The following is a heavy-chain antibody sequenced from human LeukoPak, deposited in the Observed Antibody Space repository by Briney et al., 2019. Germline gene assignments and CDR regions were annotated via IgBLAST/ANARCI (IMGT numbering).Heavy chain of an antibody. J-gene: IGHJ4*02. CDR2: ISYDGSNK. V-gene: IGHV3-30*18. CDR1: GFTFSSYG. CDR3: AKDLEGGRWLQFAFDY. D-gene: IGHD5-24*01. Sequence: PGGSLRLSCAASGFTFSSYGMPWVRQAPGKGLEWVAVISYDGSNKYYADSVKGRFTISRDNSKNTLYLQMNSLRAEDTAVYYCAKDLEGGRWLQFAFDYWGQGTLVTVSS.